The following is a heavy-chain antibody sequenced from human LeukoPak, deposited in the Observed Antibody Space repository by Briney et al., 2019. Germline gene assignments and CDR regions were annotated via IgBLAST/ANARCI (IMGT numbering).Heavy chain of an antibody. Sequence: ESGPTLVKPTQTLTLTCTFSGFSLSTSEVGVGWIRQPPGKALEWLALIYWNDDKRYSPSLKSRLTITKDTSKNQVVLTMTNMDPVDTATYYCAHSTFRAPYYRINSHWFDPWGQGTLVTVSS. D-gene: IGHD2/OR15-2a*01. J-gene: IGHJ5*02. CDR3: AHSTFRAPYYRINSHWFDP. CDR2: IYWNDDK. CDR1: GFSLSTSEVG. V-gene: IGHV2-5*01.